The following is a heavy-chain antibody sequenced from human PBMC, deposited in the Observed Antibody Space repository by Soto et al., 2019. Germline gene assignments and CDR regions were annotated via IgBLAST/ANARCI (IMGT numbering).Heavy chain of an antibody. D-gene: IGHD3-3*01. CDR3: ARGWTEVATAY. Sequence: SETLSLTGSGCGYAIRSGYYCAWVRQLYGKGLEWIGSTHHGGNALYKPSLQGRVAISINTSRNQLSLNLSSVTAADTPLYYCARGWTEVATAYWRQGTLVTVSS. J-gene: IGHJ4*02. V-gene: IGHV4-38-2*02. CDR1: GYAIRSGYY. CDR2: THHGGNA.